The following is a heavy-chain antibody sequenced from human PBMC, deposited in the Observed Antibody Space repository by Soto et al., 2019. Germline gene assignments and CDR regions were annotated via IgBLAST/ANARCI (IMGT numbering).Heavy chain of an antibody. CDR2: ISGSGGST. J-gene: IGHJ5*02. D-gene: IGHD6-13*01. CDR1: GFTFSSYA. Sequence: GGSLRLSCAASGFTFSSYAMSWVRQAPGKGLEWVSAISGSGGSTYYADSGKGRFTISRDNPKNTLYLQMNSLRAEDTAVYYCAKFRTRIAAAGNRFDPWGQGTMVTVSS. CDR3: AKFRTRIAAAGNRFDP. V-gene: IGHV3-23*01.